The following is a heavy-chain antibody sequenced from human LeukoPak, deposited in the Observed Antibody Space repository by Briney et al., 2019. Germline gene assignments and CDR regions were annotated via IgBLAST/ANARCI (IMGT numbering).Heavy chain of an antibody. CDR2: INPNSGGT. J-gene: IGHJ5*02. CDR3: AREGIRGLMVYAIGRWFDP. Sequence: ASVKVSCKASGYSITDYYMHWVRQAPGQGLEWMGWINPNSGGTNYAQKFQGRVTMTGDTSISTAYMELSRLRSDDTAVYYCAREGIRGLMVYAIGRWFDPWGQGTLVTVSS. V-gene: IGHV1-2*02. CDR1: GYSITDYY. D-gene: IGHD2-8*01.